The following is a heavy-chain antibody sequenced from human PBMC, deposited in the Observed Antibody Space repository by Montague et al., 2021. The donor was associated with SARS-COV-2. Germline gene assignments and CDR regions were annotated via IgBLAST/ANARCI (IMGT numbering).Heavy chain of an antibody. V-gene: IGHV4-39*01. D-gene: IGHD5-18*01. CDR2: IYYTGST. CDR1: GGSISNSIYY. CDR3: ARPGRGYSYGLDAFEV. Sequence: SAPLSLTCTVSGGSISNSIYYWGWIRQPPGKGLEWIGSIYYTGSTYYNPSLKSRVTISMNTSNNQFFLKLTSVTAADTAVYYCARPGRGYSYGLDAFEVWGQGTMVTVSS. J-gene: IGHJ3*01.